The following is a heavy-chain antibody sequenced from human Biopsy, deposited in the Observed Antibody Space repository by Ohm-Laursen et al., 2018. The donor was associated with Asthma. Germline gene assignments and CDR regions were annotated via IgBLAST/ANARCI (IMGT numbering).Heavy chain of an antibody. V-gene: IGHV3-30*18. D-gene: IGHD5-12*01. J-gene: IGHJ4*02. CDR3: AKRRGYSGHDNDY. CDR2: ISYDGNHK. CDR1: GFMFMSFG. Sequence: RSLRLSCAPSGFMFMSFGMHWVRQAPGRGLEWVAVISYDGNHKFYEDSVKGRFTISRDNSKNTLYLQMNSLRTEDTAVYYCAKRRGYSGHDNDYWGQGTLVIVSS.